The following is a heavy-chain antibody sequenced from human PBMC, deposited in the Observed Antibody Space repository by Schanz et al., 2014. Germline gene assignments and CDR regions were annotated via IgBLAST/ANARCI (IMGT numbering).Heavy chain of an antibody. V-gene: IGHV3-33*01. CDR3: ARDGYNAYDLKRGDY. CDR2: IWYDGSKK. J-gene: IGHJ4*02. D-gene: IGHD5-12*01. CDR1: GFTFNSYG. Sequence: VQLVESGGGVVQPGRSLRLSCAASGFTFNSYGMHWVRQAPGKGLEWVAFIWYDGSKKYYADSVKGRFTTSRDNSKNTMYLQMNSLRAEDTAVYYCARDGYNAYDLKRGDYWGQGTQVAVSS.